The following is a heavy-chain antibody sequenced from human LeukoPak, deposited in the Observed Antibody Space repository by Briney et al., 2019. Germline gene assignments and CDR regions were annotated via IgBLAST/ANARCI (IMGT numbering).Heavy chain of an antibody. CDR1: GLILKDYA. CDR2: IYWNSDRI. J-gene: IGHJ4*02. D-gene: IGHD5-12*01. Sequence: GGSLRLSCVGSGLILKDYAMHWVRQAPGKGLEWVSGIYWNSDRIDYADSVKGRFTISRDNAKNSLYLQMNSLRAEDTAVYYCAREVWLRGYYWGQGTLVTVSS. V-gene: IGHV3-9*01. CDR3: AREVWLRGYY.